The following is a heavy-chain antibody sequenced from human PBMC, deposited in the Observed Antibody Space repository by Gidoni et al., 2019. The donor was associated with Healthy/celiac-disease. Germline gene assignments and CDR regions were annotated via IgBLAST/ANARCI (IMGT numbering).Heavy chain of an antibody. D-gene: IGHD3-22*01. V-gene: IGHV3-9*01. CDR2: ISWNSGSI. J-gene: IGHJ4*02. CDR1: GFTFDDYA. Sequence: EVQLVESGGGLVQPGRSLRLSCAASGFTFDDYAMHWVRQAPGKGLEWVSGISWNSGSIGYADSVKGRFTISRDNAKNSLYLQMNSLRAEDTALYYCAKADSSGYELPPLDYWGQGTLVTVSS. CDR3: AKADSSGYELPPLDY.